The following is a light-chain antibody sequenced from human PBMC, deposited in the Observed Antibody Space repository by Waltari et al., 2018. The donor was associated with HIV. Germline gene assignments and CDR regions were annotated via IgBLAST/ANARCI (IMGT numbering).Light chain of an antibody. J-gene: IGKJ5*01. CDR1: QDITHY. CDR2: DAS. V-gene: IGKV1-33*01. CDR3: QHHDNLPIT. Sequence: DIQMTQSPSSLSASVGDSATITCQASQDITHYLNWYQQKPGKAPNLLIFDASKLQPGVPSRFRGSGSGTDFTFTISSLEPEDIATYFCQHHDNLPITFGQGTRLEMK.